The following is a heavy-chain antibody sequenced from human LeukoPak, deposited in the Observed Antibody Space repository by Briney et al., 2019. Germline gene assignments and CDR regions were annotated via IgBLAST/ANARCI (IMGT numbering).Heavy chain of an antibody. CDR1: GGSISSYY. Sequence: SETLSLTCTVSGGSISSYYWSWIRQPPGKGLEWIGYIYYSGSTNYNPSLKSRVTISVDTSKNQFSLKLSSVTAADTAVYYCASTDYGDLPFDYWGQGTLVTVSS. D-gene: IGHD4-17*01. J-gene: IGHJ4*02. CDR2: IYYSGST. CDR3: ASTDYGDLPFDY. V-gene: IGHV4-59*12.